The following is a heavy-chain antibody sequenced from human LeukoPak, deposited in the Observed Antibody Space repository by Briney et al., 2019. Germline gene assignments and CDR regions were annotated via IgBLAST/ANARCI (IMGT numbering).Heavy chain of an antibody. CDR2: ISGSGGST. Sequence: GGSLRLSCAASGFTFSRYSMNWVRQAPGKGLEWVSAISGSGGSTYYADSVKGRFTISRDNFKNKLYLQMNSLRAEDTAVYYCANLGATKYYFDYWGQGTLVTVSS. J-gene: IGHJ4*02. CDR3: ANLGATKYYFDY. CDR1: GFTFSRYS. V-gene: IGHV3-23*01. D-gene: IGHD1-26*01.